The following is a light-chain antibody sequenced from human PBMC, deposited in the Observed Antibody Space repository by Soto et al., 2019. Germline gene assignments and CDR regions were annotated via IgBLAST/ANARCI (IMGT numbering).Light chain of an antibody. CDR1: QGISSY. Sequence: DIQLTQSPSFLSASVGDRVTITCRACQGISSYLAWYQQKPGKAPKLLIYAASTLQSGVPSRFSGSGSVTEFTLTISSLQPEDFATYYCQQLNSYPLFTFGPGTKVDTK. V-gene: IGKV1-9*01. CDR2: AAS. J-gene: IGKJ3*01. CDR3: QQLNSYPLFT.